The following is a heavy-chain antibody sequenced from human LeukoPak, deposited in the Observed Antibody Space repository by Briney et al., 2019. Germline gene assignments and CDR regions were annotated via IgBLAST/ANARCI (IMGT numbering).Heavy chain of an antibody. D-gene: IGHD2-2*01. CDR1: GGSISSYY. CDR3: ARHVSHCSSTSCYGRRGVYFDY. J-gene: IGHJ4*02. V-gene: IGHV4-4*07. CDR2: IYTSGST. Sequence: SETLSLTCTVSGGSISSYYWSWIRQPAGKGLEWIGRIYTSGSTNYNPSLKSRVTISVDTSKNQFSLKLSSVTTADTAVYYCARHVSHCSSTSCYGRRGVYFDYWGQGTLVTVSS.